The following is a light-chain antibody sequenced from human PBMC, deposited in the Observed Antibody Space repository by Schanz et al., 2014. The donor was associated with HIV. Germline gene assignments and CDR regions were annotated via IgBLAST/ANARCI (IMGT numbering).Light chain of an antibody. CDR3: QQYGSSPWT. CDR1: QSVSSN. V-gene: IGKV3-20*01. CDR2: GAS. J-gene: IGKJ1*01. Sequence: EIVMTQSPATLSVSPGERATLSCRASQSVSSNLAWYQQKPGQAPRLLIYGASSRATGIPDRFSGSGSGTDFTVTISRLEPEDFAVYYCQQYGSSPWTFGQGTKVEIK.